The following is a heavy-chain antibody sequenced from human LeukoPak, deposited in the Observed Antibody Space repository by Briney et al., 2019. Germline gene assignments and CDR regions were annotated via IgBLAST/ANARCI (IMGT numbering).Heavy chain of an antibody. CDR2: IKQDGSEK. J-gene: IGHJ4*02. CDR1: GFTFSSYW. D-gene: IGHD3-10*01. Sequence: PGGSLRLSCAGSGFTFSSYWMSWVRQAPGKGLEWVANIKQDGSEKNYVDSVKGRFTISRDNAKNSLYLQMNSLRAEDTALYYCAKDIMANYYGSGSYASFDYWGQGTLVTVSS. V-gene: IGHV3-7*03. CDR3: AKDIMANYYGSGSYASFDY.